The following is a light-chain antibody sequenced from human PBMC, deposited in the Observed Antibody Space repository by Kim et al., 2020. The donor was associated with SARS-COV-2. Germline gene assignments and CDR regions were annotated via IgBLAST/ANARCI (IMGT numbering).Light chain of an antibody. Sequence: QSVLTQPPSVSAAPGQRVTISCSGNNSNIVNNYVSWYQQLPGTAPKLLIYDNNKRPSGIPDRFSGSKSGTSATLGITGLQTGDEADYYCGTWDSSLSARVFGGGTQLDRP. CDR2: DNN. CDR1: NSNIVNNY. J-gene: IGLJ3*02. V-gene: IGLV1-51*01. CDR3: GTWDSSLSARV.